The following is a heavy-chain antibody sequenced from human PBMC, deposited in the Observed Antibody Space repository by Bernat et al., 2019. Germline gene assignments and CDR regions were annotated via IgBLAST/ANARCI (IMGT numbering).Heavy chain of an antibody. D-gene: IGHD5-18*01. CDR3: ARGSHRPTWIQDYYYGMDV. J-gene: IGHJ6*04. CDR2: ISYDGSNK. CDR1: GFTFSSYA. V-gene: IGHV3-30-3*01. Sequence: QVQLVESGGGVVQPGRSLRLSCAASGFTFSSYAMHWVRQAPGKGLEWVAVISYDGSNKYYADSVKGRFTISRDNSKNTLYLQMNSLRAEDTAVYYCARGSHRPTWIQDYYYGMDVWGQRDHGHRLL.